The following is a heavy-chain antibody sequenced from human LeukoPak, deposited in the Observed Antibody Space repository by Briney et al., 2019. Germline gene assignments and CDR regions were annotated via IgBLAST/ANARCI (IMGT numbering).Heavy chain of an antibody. D-gene: IGHD6-13*01. V-gene: IGHV3-23*01. Sequence: GGSLRLSCAASGFRFSSDALTWVRQAPGKGLEWVSGISGSGDITYYVDSVKGRFIISRDNAKNTMYLQMNSLRAEDTAIYYCARGLGDSSNWYWFDPWGKGTLVTVSS. CDR2: ISGSGDIT. J-gene: IGHJ5*02. CDR3: ARGLGDSSNWYWFDP. CDR1: GFRFSSDA.